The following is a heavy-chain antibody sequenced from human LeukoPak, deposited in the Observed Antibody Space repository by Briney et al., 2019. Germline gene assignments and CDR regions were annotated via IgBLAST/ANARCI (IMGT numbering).Heavy chain of an antibody. J-gene: IGHJ5*02. CDR2: LY. CDR3: ARGNGNVGGRLDP. Sequence: PGGSLRLSCVASGFSVSGIHMNWVRQAPGKDLEWVSGLYYADSMGGRFTISRDHSKNTLYLQMTNLRVDDTAIYYCARGNGNVGGRLDPWGQGTRVTVSS. CDR1: GFSVSGIH. V-gene: IGHV3-66*01. D-gene: IGHD4-23*01.